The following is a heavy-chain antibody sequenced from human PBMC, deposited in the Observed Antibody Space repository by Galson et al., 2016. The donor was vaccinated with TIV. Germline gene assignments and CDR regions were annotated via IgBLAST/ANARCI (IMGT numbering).Heavy chain of an antibody. CDR3: ARHDSSAFSNWYFNL. Sequence: QSGAEVKKPGESLKISCKGSRYNFASHWIGWVRQVPGKGLEWMGIVYPGNSHTVYSPSFEGQVTISADKSTSTAYLQWSSLKASDTAMYYCARHDSSAFSNWYFNLWGRGTLVTVSS. V-gene: IGHV5-51*01. CDR1: RYNFASHW. J-gene: IGHJ2*01. CDR2: VYPGNSHT. D-gene: IGHD3-22*01.